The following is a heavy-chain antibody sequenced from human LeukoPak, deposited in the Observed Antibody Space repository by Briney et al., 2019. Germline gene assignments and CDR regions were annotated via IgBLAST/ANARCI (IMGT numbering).Heavy chain of an antibody. V-gene: IGHV1-18*01. CDR3: ARGQLDTHFDY. D-gene: IGHD6-13*01. J-gene: IGHJ4*02. CDR1: GYTFTSYG. Sequence: ASVKVSCKASGYTFTSYGISWVRQAPGQGLEWMGWISAYNGNTNYAQKLQGRVTMTIDTSTSTAYMELRSLRSEDTAVYYCARGQLDTHFDYWGQGTLVTVSS. CDR2: ISAYNGNT.